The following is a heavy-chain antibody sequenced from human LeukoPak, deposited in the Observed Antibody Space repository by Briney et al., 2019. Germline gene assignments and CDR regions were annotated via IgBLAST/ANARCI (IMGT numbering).Heavy chain of an antibody. D-gene: IGHD3-10*02. V-gene: IGHV4-39*07. J-gene: IGHJ4*02. CDR2: IYHSGST. CDR3: ARGVARSSKFDFSYYFDY. CDR1: GGSISSSSYY. Sequence: SETLSLTCIVSGGSISSSSYYWGWIRQPPGKGLEWIGSIYHSGSTYYNPSLKSRVTISVDTSKNQFSLNLSSVTAADTAVYYCARGVARSSKFDFSYYFDYWGQGTLVTVSS.